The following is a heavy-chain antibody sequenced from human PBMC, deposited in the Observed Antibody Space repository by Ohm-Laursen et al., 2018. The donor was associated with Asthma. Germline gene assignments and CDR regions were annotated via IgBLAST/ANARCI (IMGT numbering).Heavy chain of an antibody. V-gene: IGHV1-69*13. CDR2: IIPIFGTA. Sequence: ASVKVSCKASGGTFSSYAISWVRQAPGQGLEWMGGIIPIFGTANYAQKFQGRVTITADESTSTAYMELSSLRSEDTAVYYCARGDSSSYYYGMDAWGQGTTVTVSS. CDR1: GGTFSSYA. CDR3: ARGDSSSYYYGMDA. J-gene: IGHJ6*02. D-gene: IGHD6-13*01.